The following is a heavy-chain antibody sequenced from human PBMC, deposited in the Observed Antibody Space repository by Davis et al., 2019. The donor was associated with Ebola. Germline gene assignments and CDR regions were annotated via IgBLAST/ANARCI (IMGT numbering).Heavy chain of an antibody. CDR1: GYTFTRYG. CDR2: IIPIFGTA. V-gene: IGHV1-69*13. D-gene: IGHD5-24*01. Sequence: SVKVSCKASGYTFTRYGISWVRQAPGQGLEWMGGIIPIFGTANYAQKFQGRVTITADESTSTAYMELSSLRSEDTAVYYCAREKGDGYNLHWFDPWGQGTLVTVSS. CDR3: AREKGDGYNLHWFDP. J-gene: IGHJ5*02.